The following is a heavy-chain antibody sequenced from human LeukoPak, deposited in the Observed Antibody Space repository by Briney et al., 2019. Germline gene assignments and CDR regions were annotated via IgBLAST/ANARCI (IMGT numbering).Heavy chain of an antibody. Sequence: GRSLRLSCAASGFTFSSYSMNWVRQAPGKGLEWVSYISSSSSTIYYADSVKGRFTISRDNSKNTLYLQMNSLRAEDTAVYYCARAPYGIIGSGSYYDYWGQGTLVTVSS. CDR1: GFTFSSYS. CDR2: ISSSSSTI. J-gene: IGHJ4*02. V-gene: IGHV3-48*01. D-gene: IGHD3-10*01. CDR3: ARAPYGIIGSGSYYDY.